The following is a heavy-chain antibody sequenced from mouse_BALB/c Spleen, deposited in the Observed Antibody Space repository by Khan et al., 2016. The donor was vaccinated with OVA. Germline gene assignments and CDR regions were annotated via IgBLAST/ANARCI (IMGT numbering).Heavy chain of an antibody. CDR2: IASSGTT. CDR3: ATLDY. V-gene: IGHV3-1*02. J-gene: IGHJ2*01. CDR1: GYSITSGDS. Sequence: QLQNSELDLVKPSQSLSLTCTVTGYSITSGDSCHWIRQFPGNKLEWMGYIASSGTTNYNPTFKSRFSITREIPKNQFFLQLNSVTTEDTATYYCATLDYWGQGTTVTVSA.